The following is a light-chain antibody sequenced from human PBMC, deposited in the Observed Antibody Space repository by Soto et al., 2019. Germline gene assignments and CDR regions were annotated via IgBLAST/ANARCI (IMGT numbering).Light chain of an antibody. V-gene: IGKV1-12*01. CDR3: QQATSFPFT. Sequence: DIQMTQSPSSVSASVGDRVTITCRASQGISDWLAWFQQKPGKAPKLLIYAASTLQSGVPSRFSGSGSGTDFTLTITDPQPEDFATYYCQQATSFPFTFGPGTKVDIK. CDR1: QGISDW. J-gene: IGKJ3*01. CDR2: AAS.